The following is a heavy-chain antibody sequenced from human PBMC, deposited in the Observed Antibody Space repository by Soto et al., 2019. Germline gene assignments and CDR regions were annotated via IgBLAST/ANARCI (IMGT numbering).Heavy chain of an antibody. V-gene: IGHV1-69*06. J-gene: IGHJ4*02. CDR3: ARVYSSGRRLYFDY. D-gene: IGHD6-19*01. CDR2: IIPIFGTA. Sequence: AAVKVSCKASGGTFSSYAISWVRQAPGQGLEWMGGIIPIFGTANYAQKFQGRVTITADKSTSKAYMELSSLRSEDTAVYYCARVYSSGRRLYFDYWGQGTLVPLSS. CDR1: GGTFSSYA.